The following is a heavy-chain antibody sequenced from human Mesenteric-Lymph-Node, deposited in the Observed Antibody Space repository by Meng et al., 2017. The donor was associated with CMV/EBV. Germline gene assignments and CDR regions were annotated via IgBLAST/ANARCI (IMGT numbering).Heavy chain of an antibody. CDR1: GGSISSYY. CDR3: ARLDQAAAGNRWFDP. Sequence: SETLSPTCTVSGGSISSYYWSWIRQPPGKGLEWIGYIYYSGNTNYNPSLKSRVTISVDTSKNQFSLKLSSVTAADTAVYYCARLDQAAAGNRWFDPWGQGTLVTVSS. J-gene: IGHJ5*02. CDR2: IYYSGNT. D-gene: IGHD6-13*01. V-gene: IGHV4-59*08.